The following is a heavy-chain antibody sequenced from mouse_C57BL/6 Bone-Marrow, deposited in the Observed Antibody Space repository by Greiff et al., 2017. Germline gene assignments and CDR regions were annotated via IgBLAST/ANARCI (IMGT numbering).Heavy chain of an antibody. D-gene: IGHD1-1*01. Sequence: EVHLVESEGGLVQPGSSMKLSCTASGFTFSDYYMAWVRQVPEKGLEWVANINYDGSSTYYLDSLKSRFIISRDNAKNILYLQISSLKSEDTATYYCARDIYGSSYFDYWGQGTTLTVSS. V-gene: IGHV5-16*01. CDR1: GFTFSDYY. J-gene: IGHJ2*01. CDR3: ARDIYGSSYFDY. CDR2: INYDGSST.